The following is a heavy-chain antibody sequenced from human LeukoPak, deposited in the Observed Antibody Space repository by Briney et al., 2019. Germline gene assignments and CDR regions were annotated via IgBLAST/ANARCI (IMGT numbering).Heavy chain of an antibody. J-gene: IGHJ4*02. V-gene: IGHV3-23*01. D-gene: IGHD2-15*01. Sequence: GGSLRLSCAASGFTFSSYAMTWVRQAPGKGLEWVSSITGGGDTTYYADSVRGRFTISRDSSKNTLSLQTNSLRAEDTAVYYCAKQRSEVVVAATNYWGQGTLVTVSS. CDR2: ITGGGDTT. CDR3: AKQRSEVVVAATNY. CDR1: GFTFSSYA.